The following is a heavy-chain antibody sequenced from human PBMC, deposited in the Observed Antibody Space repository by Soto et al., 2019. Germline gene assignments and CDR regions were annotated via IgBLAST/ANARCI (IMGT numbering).Heavy chain of an antibody. CDR2: ITNNGAST. V-gene: IGHV3-23*01. CDR3: AKLVAG. D-gene: IGHD2-8*02. J-gene: IGHJ4*02. CDR1: GFTFSSSA. Sequence: EVRLLESGGGLVQPGGSLRLSCAASGFTFSSSAMSWVRQAPGKGLEWVSTITNNGASTYYADSVKGRFTISRDTSKNTLYLQMNSLRAEDTAVYYCAKLVAGWGQGTLVTVSS.